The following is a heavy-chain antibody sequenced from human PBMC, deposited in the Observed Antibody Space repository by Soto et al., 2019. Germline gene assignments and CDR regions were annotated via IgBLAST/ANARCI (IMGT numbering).Heavy chain of an antibody. D-gene: IGHD6-19*01. V-gene: IGHV3-30-3*01. CDR1: GFTFSSYA. CDR2: ISYDGSNK. Sequence: PGGSLRLSCAASGFTFSSYAMHWVLQAPGKGLEWVAVISYDGSNKYYADSVKGRFTISRDNSKNTLYLQMNSLRAEDTAVYYCARDRKYSSGWYRGPYYYYGMDVWGQGTTVTVSS. CDR3: ARDRKYSSGWYRGPYYYYGMDV. J-gene: IGHJ6*02.